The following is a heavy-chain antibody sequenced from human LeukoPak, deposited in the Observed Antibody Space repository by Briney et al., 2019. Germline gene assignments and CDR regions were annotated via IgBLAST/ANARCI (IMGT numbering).Heavy chain of an antibody. D-gene: IGHD6-25*01. CDR1: GSTITSYG. CDR2: ITAYNGNT. CDR3: PRGHQSGSLSYHYCYRDV. V-gene: IGHV1-18*01. Sequence: SVKVSSKASGSTITSYGISWVRQAPGQGLEWKGWITAYNGNTNYAQKLQGRVTITKDTSTSTAYMEPRSLRSHDTEEYYYPRGHQSGSLSYHYCYRDVWDQDPTVTLTS. J-gene: IGHJ6*03.